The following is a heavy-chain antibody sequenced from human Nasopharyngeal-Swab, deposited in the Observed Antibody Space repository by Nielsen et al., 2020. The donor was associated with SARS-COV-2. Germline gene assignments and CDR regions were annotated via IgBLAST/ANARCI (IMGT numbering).Heavy chain of an antibody. V-gene: IGHV3-9*01. CDR2: ISWNSGSI. J-gene: IGHJ4*02. CDR3: ATHDSGSYWDY. Sequence: SLRLSCAASGFTFDDYAMHWVRQAPGKGLEWVSGISWNSGSIGYADSVKGRFTISRDNAKNSLYLQMNSLRAEDTALYYCATHDSGSYWDYWGQGTLVTVSS. D-gene: IGHD1-26*01. CDR1: GFTFDDYA.